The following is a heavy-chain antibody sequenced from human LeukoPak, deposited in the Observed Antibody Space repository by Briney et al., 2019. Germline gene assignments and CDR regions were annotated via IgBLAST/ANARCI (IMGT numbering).Heavy chain of an antibody. CDR1: GYSFTSYW. Sequence: GESLKISCKGSGYSFTSYWIGWVRQMPGKGLEWMGSIYPGDSDTRYSPSFQGQVTISADKSISTAYLQWSSLKASDTSMYYCARRRADSTGYYYLDYWGQGTLVTVSS. D-gene: IGHD3-22*01. J-gene: IGHJ4*02. CDR3: ARRRADSTGYYYLDY. V-gene: IGHV5-51*01. CDR2: IYPGDSDT.